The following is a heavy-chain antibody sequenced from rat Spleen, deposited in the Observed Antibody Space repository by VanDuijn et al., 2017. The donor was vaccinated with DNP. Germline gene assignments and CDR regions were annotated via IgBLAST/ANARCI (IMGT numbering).Heavy chain of an antibody. CDR3: ARYYGYNYYAMDA. D-gene: IGHD1-9*01. CDR2: ISSAGST. J-gene: IGHJ4*01. V-gene: IGHV2-6*01. CDR1: GFSLTSNN. Sequence: QVQLKESGPGLVQPSQTLSLTCTVAGFSLTSNNVHWVRQPPGKGLEWIAAISSAGSTYYNSGLKSRLSISRDTSKSQVFLKMNSLQTEDTAMYFCARYYGYNYYAMDAWGQGTSVTVSS.